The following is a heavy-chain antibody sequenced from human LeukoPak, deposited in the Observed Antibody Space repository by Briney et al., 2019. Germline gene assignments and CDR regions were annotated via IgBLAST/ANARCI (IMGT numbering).Heavy chain of an antibody. CDR2: IKQDGSEK. CDR3: AREGGGSGTYFGFYDYYYMDV. CDR1: GFTFSSYW. V-gene: IGHV3-7*01. D-gene: IGHD3-10*01. Sequence: GGSLRLSCAASGFTFSSYWMSWVRQAPGKGLEWVANIKQDGSEKYYVDSVKGRFTISRDNAKNSLYLQMNSLRAEDTAVFYCAREGGGSGTYFGFYDYYYMDVWGKGTTVTISS. J-gene: IGHJ6*03.